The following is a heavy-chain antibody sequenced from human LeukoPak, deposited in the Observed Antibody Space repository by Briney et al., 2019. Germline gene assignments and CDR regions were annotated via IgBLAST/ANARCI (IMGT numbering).Heavy chain of an antibody. D-gene: IGHD3-10*01. CDR3: ARDLSFGNWFDP. V-gene: IGHV1-2*02. CDR1: GYTFTGYY. Sequence: GASVNVSCKPSGYTFTGYYMHWVRQAPAQGLAWMGWINPNSGGTNYAQTFQGRVTMTRDTSISTAYMELSRLRSDDTAVYYCARDLSFGNWFDPWGQGNLVTVSS. CDR2: INPNSGGT. J-gene: IGHJ5*02.